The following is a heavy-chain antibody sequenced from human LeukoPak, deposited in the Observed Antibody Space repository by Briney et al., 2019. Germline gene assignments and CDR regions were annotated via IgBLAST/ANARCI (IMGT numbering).Heavy chain of an antibody. CDR3: ARVGGSGSYWFDP. Sequence: ASVKVSCKASGYTFTGYYMHWVRQAPGQGLEWMGWISAYNGNTNYAQKLQGRVTMTTDTSTSTAYMELRSLRSDDTAVYYCARVGGSGSYWFDPWGQGTLVTVSS. D-gene: IGHD3-10*01. V-gene: IGHV1-18*04. CDR1: GYTFTGYY. CDR2: ISAYNGNT. J-gene: IGHJ5*02.